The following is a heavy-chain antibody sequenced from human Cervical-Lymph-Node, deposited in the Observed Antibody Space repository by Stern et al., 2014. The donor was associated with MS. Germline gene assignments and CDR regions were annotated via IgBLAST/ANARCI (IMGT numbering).Heavy chain of an antibody. CDR2: IGGSGSST. D-gene: IGHD6-13*01. V-gene: IGHV3-23*01. Sequence: EVQLLESGGGLVQPGGSLRLSCAASGFTFATHAMSWVRQAPGKGLAWVSSIGGSGSSTYYAASVKGRFTISRDNSKNTLFLQMNSLRPEDTAIYYCAKNPLVAAAGIRNWFDPWGQGTLVTVSS. J-gene: IGHJ5*02. CDR1: GFTFATHA. CDR3: AKNPLVAAAGIRNWFDP.